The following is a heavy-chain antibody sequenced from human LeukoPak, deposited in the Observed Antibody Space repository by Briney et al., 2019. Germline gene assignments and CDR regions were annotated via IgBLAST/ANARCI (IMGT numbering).Heavy chain of an antibody. CDR2: ISAYNGNT. CDR3: ARGAYYYDSSGYYFGYYYYYYMDV. Sequence: ASVKVSCKASGYTFTSYGISWVRQAPGQGLEWMGWISAYNGNTNYAQKLQGRVTMTTDTSTSTAYMELRSLRSDDTAVYYCARGAYYYDSSGYYFGYYYYYYMDVWGKGTTVTISS. D-gene: IGHD3-22*01. J-gene: IGHJ6*03. V-gene: IGHV1-18*01. CDR1: GYTFTSYG.